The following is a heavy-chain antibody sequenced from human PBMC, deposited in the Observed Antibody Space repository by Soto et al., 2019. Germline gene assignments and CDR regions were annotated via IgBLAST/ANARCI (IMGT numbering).Heavy chain of an antibody. Sequence: ASVKVSCKASGYTFTGYYMHWVRQAPGQGLEWMGWINPNSGGTNYAQKFQGWVTMTRDTSISTAYMELSRLRSDDTAVYYCAMGGYSYGFPFDYWGQGTLVTVSS. CDR2: INPNSGGT. CDR3: AMGGYSYGFPFDY. J-gene: IGHJ4*02. CDR1: GYTFTGYY. V-gene: IGHV1-2*04. D-gene: IGHD5-18*01.